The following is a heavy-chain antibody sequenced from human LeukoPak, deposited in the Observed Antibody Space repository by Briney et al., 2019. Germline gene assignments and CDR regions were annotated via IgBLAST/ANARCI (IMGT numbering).Heavy chain of an antibody. Sequence: SETLSLTCAVSGGSFTGYYWSWVRQPPGKGLEWIGEINHSRTTNYNPSLESRLTMSIDTSNNQFSLGLNSVTAADTAVYYCARLPLGELSLFPIWGQGTMVTVSS. CDR2: INHSRTT. J-gene: IGHJ3*02. CDR3: ARLPLGELSLFPI. D-gene: IGHD3-16*02. CDR1: GGSFTGYY. V-gene: IGHV4-34*01.